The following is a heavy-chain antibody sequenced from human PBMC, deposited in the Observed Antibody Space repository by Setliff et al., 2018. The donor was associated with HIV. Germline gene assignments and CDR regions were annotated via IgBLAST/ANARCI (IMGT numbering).Heavy chain of an antibody. CDR3: ATHFDSSSWYSFDY. V-gene: IGHV4-39*07. Sequence: SETLSLTCTVSGVSISSSNLYWGWIRQSPGKGMEWIGSINYSGSTYYNPPLTSRVTMSVDTSKNQFSLKVRPVTVADTAVYYCATHFDSSSWYSFDYWGQGTLVTVSS. CDR1: GVSISSSNLY. CDR2: INYSGST. J-gene: IGHJ4*02. D-gene: IGHD6-13*01.